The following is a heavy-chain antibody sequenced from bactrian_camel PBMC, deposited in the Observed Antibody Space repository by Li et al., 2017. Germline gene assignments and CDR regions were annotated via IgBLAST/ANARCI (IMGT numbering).Heavy chain of an antibody. CDR1: GFAFSTYA. D-gene: IGHD3*01. CDR3: AAVGALRKYGN. V-gene: IGHV3S1*01. J-gene: IGHJ4*01. Sequence: HVQLVESGGGLVQPGGSLRLSCVASGFAFSTYAMSWVRQAPGKGLEWISDINAAGTTAYSPDSVKDRFTISRYNAQNTLYLQLNSLKTEDTAMYYCAAVGALRKYGNWGQGTQVTVS. CDR2: INAAGTTA.